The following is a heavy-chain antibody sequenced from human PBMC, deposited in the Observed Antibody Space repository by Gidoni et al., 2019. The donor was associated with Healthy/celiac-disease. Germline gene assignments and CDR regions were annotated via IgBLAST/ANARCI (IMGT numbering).Heavy chain of an antibody. J-gene: IGHJ6*03. D-gene: IGHD6-6*01. CDR3: TREYSSSSNYYYYYMDV. CDR2: IRSKANSYAT. CDR1: GFTFSGSA. V-gene: IGHV3-73*02. Sequence: EVQLVESGGGLVQPGGSLKLSCAASGFTFSGSAMHWVRQASGKGLEWVGRIRSKANSYATAYAASVKGRFTISRDDSKNTAYLQMNSLKTEDTAVYYCTREYSSSSNYYYYYMDVWGKGTTVTVSS.